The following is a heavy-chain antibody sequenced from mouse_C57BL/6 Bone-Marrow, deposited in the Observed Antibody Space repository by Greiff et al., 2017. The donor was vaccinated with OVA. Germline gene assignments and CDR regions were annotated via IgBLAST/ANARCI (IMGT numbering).Heavy chain of an antibody. D-gene: IGHD1-1*01. CDR2: IDPSDGST. Sequence: VQLQQPGAELVKPGASVKLSCKASGYTFTSYWMQWVKRRPGQGLEWIGEIDPSDGSTNYNQKFKGKATLTVDPSSSTAYMQHSILTSEDSAFYYSARWDPYGSSRYYAMDYWGQGTSVTVSS. V-gene: IGHV1-50*01. J-gene: IGHJ4*01. CDR3: ARWDPYGSSRYYAMDY. CDR1: GYTFTSYW.